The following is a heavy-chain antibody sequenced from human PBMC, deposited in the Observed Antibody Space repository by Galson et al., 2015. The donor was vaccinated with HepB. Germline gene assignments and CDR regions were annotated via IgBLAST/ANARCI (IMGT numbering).Heavy chain of an antibody. Sequence: SLRLSCAASKFTFSSAWMNWVRQAPGKGLEWLGRIKSKTGGGTTDYAAPVKGRFIISRDDSKNTLYLQMNGLKTEDTAVYYCTTVGCSTGCYSDYWGQGTLVTVSS. J-gene: IGHJ4*02. D-gene: IGHD2-2*01. V-gene: IGHV3-15*01. CDR1: KFTFSSAW. CDR2: IKSKTGGGTT. CDR3: TTVGCSTGCYSDY.